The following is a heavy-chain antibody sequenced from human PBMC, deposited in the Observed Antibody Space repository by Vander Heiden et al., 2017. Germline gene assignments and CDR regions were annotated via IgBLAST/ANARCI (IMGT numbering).Heavy chain of an antibody. CDR2: ISRSGDST. D-gene: IGHD1-1*01. CDR1: GFSFSSFV. J-gene: IGHJ5*02. V-gene: IGHV3-23*01. Sequence: DVQLLESGGGLVQPGGSLSLSGAASGFSFSSFVMSWVRQAPGKGLEWVSLISRSGDSTQYADPVKGRFTISRDNSKNMLYLQMNTLRAEDTAVYYCAKDDGGTFLTSYESWGQGTLVTVSS. CDR3: AKDDGGTFLTSYES.